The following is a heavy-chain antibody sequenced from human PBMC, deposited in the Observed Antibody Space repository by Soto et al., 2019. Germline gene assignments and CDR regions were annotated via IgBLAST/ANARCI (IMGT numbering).Heavy chain of an antibody. CDR1: GGSVSSGSYY. CDR2: IYYSGST. D-gene: IGHD2-15*01. CDR3: ARDRAVVLDY. Sequence: PSETLSLTCTVSGGSVSSGSYYWSWIRQPPGKGLEWIGYIYYSGSTNYNPSLKSRVTISVDTSKNQFSLKLSSVTAADTAVYYCARDRAVVLDYWGQGTLVTVSS. V-gene: IGHV4-61*01. J-gene: IGHJ4*02.